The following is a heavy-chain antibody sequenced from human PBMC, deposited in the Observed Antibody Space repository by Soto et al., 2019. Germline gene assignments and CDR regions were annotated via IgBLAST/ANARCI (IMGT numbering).Heavy chain of an antibody. D-gene: IGHD3-22*01. CDR1: GYTFTSYG. Sequence: ASVKVSCKASGYTFTSYGISWVRQAPGQGLEWMGWISAYNGNTNYAQKLQGRVTMTTDTSTSTAYMELRSLRSDDTAVYYCARVRDSSGYYYVPPDYYGMHVWGQGTTVTVSS. V-gene: IGHV1-18*01. J-gene: IGHJ6*02. CDR3: ARVRDSSGYYYVPPDYYGMHV. CDR2: ISAYNGNT.